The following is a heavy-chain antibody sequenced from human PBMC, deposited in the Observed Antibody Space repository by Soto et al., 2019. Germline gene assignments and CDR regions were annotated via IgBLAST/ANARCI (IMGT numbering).Heavy chain of an antibody. J-gene: IGHJ6*04. Sequence: QVQLVQSGGEVRKPGASVKVSCKASGYTFTTYGISWVRQAPGQGLEWMGWISPYNGTTKYAEKFQGQMTMTTDTATSTAYMDLRSLRSDDTAVYYCARDGERDTGLNFYYYLHGMDAWGKGTRVTVSS. CDR2: ISPYNGTT. CDR1: GYTFTTYG. V-gene: IGHV1-18*04. CDR3: ARDGERDTGLNFYYYLHGMDA. D-gene: IGHD1-1*01.